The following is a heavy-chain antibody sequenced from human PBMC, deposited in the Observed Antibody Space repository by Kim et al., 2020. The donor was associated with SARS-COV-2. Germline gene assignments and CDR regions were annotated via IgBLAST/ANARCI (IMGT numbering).Heavy chain of an antibody. CDR2: IKQDGSEK. J-gene: IGHJ5*02. D-gene: IGHD2-8*02. V-gene: IGHV3-7*01. CDR1: GFTFSNYW. CDR3: ASGGGACTGGS. Sequence: GGSLRLSCAASGFTFSNYWMNWIRQAPGKGLEWVAKIKQDGSEKYYVDSVKGRFTISRDNAKNSLHLQMNSLRAEDTAVYYCASGGGACTGGSWGQGTLVTVSS.